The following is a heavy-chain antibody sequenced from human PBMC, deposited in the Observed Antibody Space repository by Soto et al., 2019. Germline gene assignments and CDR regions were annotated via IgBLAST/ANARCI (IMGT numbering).Heavy chain of an antibody. Sequence: QVQLVQSGAEVKKPGSSVKVSCKASGGTFSSYAISWVRQAPGQGLEWMGGIIPIFGTANYAQKFQGRVTITADESTSTAYMELSSLRSEDTAVYYCATHPMATITYYYGMDVWGQGTTVTVSS. J-gene: IGHJ6*02. D-gene: IGHD5-12*01. CDR2: IIPIFGTA. CDR1: GGTFSSYA. CDR3: ATHPMATITYYYGMDV. V-gene: IGHV1-69*12.